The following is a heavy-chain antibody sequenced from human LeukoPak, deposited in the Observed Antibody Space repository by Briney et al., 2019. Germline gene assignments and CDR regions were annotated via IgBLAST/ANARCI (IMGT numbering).Heavy chain of an antibody. Sequence: GASVKVSCKASGYTFTSYDIHWVRQATGQGLEWMGWMNPNSGNTGYAQKFQGRVTMTRNTSISTAYMELSSLRSEDTAVYYCARDDCSSTTCYISDYWGQGTLVTVSS. V-gene: IGHV1-8*01. CDR1: GYTFTSYD. D-gene: IGHD2-2*02. J-gene: IGHJ4*02. CDR2: MNPNSGNT. CDR3: ARDDCSSTTCYISDY.